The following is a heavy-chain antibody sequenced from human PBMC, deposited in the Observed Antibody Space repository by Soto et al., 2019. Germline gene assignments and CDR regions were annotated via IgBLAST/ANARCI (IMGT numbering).Heavy chain of an antibody. Sequence: PLETLCLTCTVSGGSMDAYDGGWFRQPPGKGLEWVGYMYNTGSTVYNPSFKSRVTISVDTSKNQFSLKLNSVTAADMAVYYCARDLWGYCGTDCYPLDVWGQGTTVTVSS. CDR1: GGSMDAYD. V-gene: IGHV4-59*01. D-gene: IGHD2-21*02. CDR2: MYNTGST. J-gene: IGHJ6*02. CDR3: ARDLWGYCGTDCYPLDV.